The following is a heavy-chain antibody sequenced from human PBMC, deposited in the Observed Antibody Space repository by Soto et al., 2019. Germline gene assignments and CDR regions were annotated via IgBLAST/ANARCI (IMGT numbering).Heavy chain of an antibody. CDR2: ISISGNYT. CDR3: ANDEPATY. D-gene: IGHD1-26*01. Sequence: PGGSLRLSCAASRFTLSSYAMSWVRQAPGKGLEWVSVISISGNYTYYADSVKGRFTISRDNSKNMLYLHMNSLRVEDTAIYYCANDEPATYWGLGTLVTVSS. CDR1: RFTLSSYA. J-gene: IGHJ4*02. V-gene: IGHV3-23*01.